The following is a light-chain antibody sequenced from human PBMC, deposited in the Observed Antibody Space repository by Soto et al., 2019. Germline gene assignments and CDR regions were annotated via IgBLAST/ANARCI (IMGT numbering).Light chain of an antibody. CDR3: QQSHSART. J-gene: IGKJ1*01. Sequence: IPLTQSPSSLSASVGDRVTITFRASQGISSYLAWYQQKPGKAPKLLIYAASTLESGVPSRFSGSGSGTDFTLTINSLQPEDFATYYCQQSHSARTFGQGTKVDI. V-gene: IGKV1-39*01. CDR1: QGISSY. CDR2: AAS.